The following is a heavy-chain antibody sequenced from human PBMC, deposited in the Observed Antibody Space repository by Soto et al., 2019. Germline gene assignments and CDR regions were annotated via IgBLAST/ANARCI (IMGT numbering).Heavy chain of an antibody. Sequence: PSETLSLTCTVSGGSISSSSYYWGWIRQPPGKGLEWIGSIYYSGSTYYNPSLKSRVTISVDTSKNQFSLKLSSVTAADTAVYYCARAPYSSSNFDFWGQGTLVTVSS. CDR2: IYYSGST. V-gene: IGHV4-39*07. D-gene: IGHD6-6*01. J-gene: IGHJ4*02. CDR1: GGSISSSSYY. CDR3: ARAPYSSSNFDF.